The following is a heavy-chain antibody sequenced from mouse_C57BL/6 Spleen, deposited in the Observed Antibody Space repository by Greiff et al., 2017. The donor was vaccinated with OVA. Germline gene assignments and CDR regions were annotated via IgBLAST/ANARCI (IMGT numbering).Heavy chain of an antibody. CDR1: GYTFTSYW. CDR2: IDPSDSET. J-gene: IGHJ1*03. Sequence: QVQLQQPGAELVRPGSSVKLSCKASGYTFTSYWMHWVKQRPIQGLEWIGNIDPSDSETHYNQKFKDKATLTVDKSSSTAYMQLSSLTSEDSAVYYCARSYYGYDEGYFDVWGTGTTVTVSS. CDR3: ARSYYGYDEGYFDV. D-gene: IGHD2-9*01. V-gene: IGHV1-52*01.